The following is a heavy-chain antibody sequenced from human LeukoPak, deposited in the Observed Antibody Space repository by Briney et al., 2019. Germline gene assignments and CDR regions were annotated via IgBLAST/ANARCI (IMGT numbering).Heavy chain of an antibody. CDR1: GGSISSYY. V-gene: IGHV4-59*04. D-gene: IGHD2-21*02. J-gene: IGHJ5*02. CDR2: IYYSGST. CDR3: APIGGSDPTGT. Sequence: SETLSLTCTVSGGSISSYYWSWIRQPPGKGLEWIGYIYYSGSTYYNPSLKSRVTISVDTSKNQFSLKLSSVTAADTAVYYCAPIGGSDPTGTWGQGTLVTVSS.